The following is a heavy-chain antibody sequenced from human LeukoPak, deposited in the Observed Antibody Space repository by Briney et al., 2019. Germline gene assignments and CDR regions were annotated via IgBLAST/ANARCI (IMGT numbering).Heavy chain of an antibody. D-gene: IGHD3-22*01. Sequence: SHTLSVTCTVSGCSISSGGFYWSWIRQHPGKDLGWIGYIYYSGSTYYNPSLKSRVTISADTSKTHSSLQLSSVTAADTAVYYCARDAASSGYRKSQAPLYFDYWGQGTLVTVSS. V-gene: IGHV4-31*03. J-gene: IGHJ4*02. CDR2: IYYSGST. CDR1: GCSISSGGFY. CDR3: ARDAASSGYRKSQAPLYFDY.